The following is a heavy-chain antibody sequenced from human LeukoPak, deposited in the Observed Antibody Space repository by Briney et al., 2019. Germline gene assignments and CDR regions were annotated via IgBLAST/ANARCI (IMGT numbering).Heavy chain of an antibody. V-gene: IGHV3-21*05. CDR2: ISSASGSI. D-gene: IGHD6-19*01. J-gene: IGHJ3*02. CDR1: GFTFSSYS. CDR3: ARVFTPGTQWLVDAFDI. Sequence: PGGSLRLSCAASGFTFSSYSMNWVRQAPGKGLEWVSYISSASGSIYYADSVKGRFTISRDNAKNSLYLQMNSLRAEDTAVYYCARVFTPGTQWLVDAFDIWGQGTMVTVSS.